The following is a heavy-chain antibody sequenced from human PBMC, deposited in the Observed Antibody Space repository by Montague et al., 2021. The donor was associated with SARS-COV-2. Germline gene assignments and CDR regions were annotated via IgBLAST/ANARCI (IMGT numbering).Heavy chain of an antibody. CDR2: IYHSGST. J-gene: IGHJ5*02. CDR1: NGSINSYY. V-gene: IGHV4-59*01. Sequence: SETLSLTCTVSNGSINSYYWSWVRQPPGKGLEWIGYIYHSGSTNYNPSLESRVTISIDTSKNQFSLKLRSVTAADTAVYFCAREGLHNWFDPWGQGTLVIVSS. CDR3: AREGLHNWFDP.